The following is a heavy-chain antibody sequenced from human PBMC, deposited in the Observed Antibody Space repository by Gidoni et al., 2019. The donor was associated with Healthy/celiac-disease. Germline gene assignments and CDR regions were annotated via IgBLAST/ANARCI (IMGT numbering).Heavy chain of an antibody. Sequence: EVQLVESGGGLVQTGGYLRLSCAASGFTVSSNYMSWVRQAPGKGLEWVSVIYSGGSTYYADSVKGRFTISRDNSKNTLYLQMNSLRAEDTAVYYCARYGDENAFDIWGQGTMVTVSS. CDR1: GFTVSSNY. J-gene: IGHJ3*02. CDR2: IYSGGST. V-gene: IGHV3-66*02. CDR3: ARYGDENAFDI. D-gene: IGHD3-10*01.